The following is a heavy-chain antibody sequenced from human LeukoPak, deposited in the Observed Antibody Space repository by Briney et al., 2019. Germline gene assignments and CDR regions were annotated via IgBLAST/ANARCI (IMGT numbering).Heavy chain of an antibody. V-gene: IGHV3-23*01. J-gene: IGHJ3*02. D-gene: IGHD2-15*01. Sequence: GGSLRLSYTASGFTFSSYALIWVRQAPGKGLEWVSAISGSGGGAYYADSVRGRLSISRDNSKNTLFLQMNSLRAEDTAVYYCAVVEVDAFNMWGQGTMVTVSS. CDR1: GFTFSSYA. CDR3: AVVEVDAFNM. CDR2: ISGSGGGA.